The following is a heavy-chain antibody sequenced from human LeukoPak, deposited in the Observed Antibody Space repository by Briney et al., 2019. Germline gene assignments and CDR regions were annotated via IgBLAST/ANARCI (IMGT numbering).Heavy chain of an antibody. CDR3: ARTRRGATTGYYYYGMDV. CDR2: IDWDDDK. CDR1: GFSLSTSGMC. J-gene: IGHJ6*02. Sequence: SGPTLVNPTQTLTLTCTFSGFSLSTSGMCVSWIRHPPGKALQSLAPIDWDDDKYYGTSLKNRLTISKDTSKNQVVLTMTNRDPVDTATYYCARTRRGATTGYYYYGMDVWGQGTTVTVSS. D-gene: IGHD1-26*01. V-gene: IGHV2-70*01.